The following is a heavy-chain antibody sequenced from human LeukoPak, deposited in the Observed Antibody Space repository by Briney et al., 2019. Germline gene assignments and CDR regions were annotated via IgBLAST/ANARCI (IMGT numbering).Heavy chain of an antibody. Sequence: GGSLRLSCVASGFTFSSHHMNWVRQTPGKGLESVATIKPDGSEKYYVDSVKGRFTISRDNTKSSLYLQMNCLRAEDTGVYFCARMSSYGDYWAREPWSPSPQ. D-gene: IGHD2-2*01. CDR1: GFTFSSHH. CDR2: IKPDGSEK. CDR3: ARMSSYGDY. J-gene: IGHJ4*02. V-gene: IGHV3-7*01.